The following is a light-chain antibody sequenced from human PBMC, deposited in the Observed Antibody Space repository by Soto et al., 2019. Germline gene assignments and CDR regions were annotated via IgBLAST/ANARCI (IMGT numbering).Light chain of an antibody. CDR3: QQRSNWPRT. CDR1: QSVDSNY. J-gene: IGKJ1*01. V-gene: IGKV3-11*01. CDR2: DAS. Sequence: EIVLTHSPGTLSLSPGEEASLSCRASQSVDSNYLAWYQQKPGQAPRLLIYDASNRATGIPARFSGSGSGTDFTLTISSLEPEDFAVYYCQQRSNWPRTFGQGTKVDIK.